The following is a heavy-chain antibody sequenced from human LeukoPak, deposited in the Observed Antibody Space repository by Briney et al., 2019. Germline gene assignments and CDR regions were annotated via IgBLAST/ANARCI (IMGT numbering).Heavy chain of an antibody. V-gene: IGHV3-23*01. CDR2: ISGSGGST. J-gene: IGHJ4*02. CDR1: GFTFSHYG. D-gene: IGHD5-12*01. Sequence: GGTLRLSCAASGFTFSHYGMTWVRQAPGKGLEWVSAISGSGGSTYYAGSVKGRFTISRDNSKNTLYLQMNSLRAEDTAVYYCARGPSGYHNTGGQGTLVTVSS. CDR3: ARGPSGYHNT.